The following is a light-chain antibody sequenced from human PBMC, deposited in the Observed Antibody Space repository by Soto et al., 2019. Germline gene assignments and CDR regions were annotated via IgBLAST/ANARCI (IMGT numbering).Light chain of an antibody. Sequence: DIQMTQAPSSLSASTGDRVTITCRASQNIDNFLNWFQQTPGNAPQLLSFAASKVHEGVPSRFSGGGSGTDLTLTISGLQPEDFAVYYCQQTYSALRRFGQGTSVEF. CDR1: QNIDNF. J-gene: IGKJ1*01. CDR2: AAS. V-gene: IGKV1-39*01. CDR3: QQTYSALRR.